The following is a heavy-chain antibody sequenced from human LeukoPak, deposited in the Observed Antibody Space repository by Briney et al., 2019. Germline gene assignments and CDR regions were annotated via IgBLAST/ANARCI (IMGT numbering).Heavy chain of an antibody. CDR3: AKGSIAAAGHFDY. J-gene: IGHJ4*02. Sequence: GGSLRLSCVASGFTFTSHWMHWVRQAPGKGLMWVARISADGTTTHYADSVKDRFTISRDNAKRTLYLQMNSLRAEDTAVYYCAKGSIAAAGHFDYWGQGTLVTVSS. CDR2: ISADGTTT. V-gene: IGHV3-74*01. CDR1: GFTFTSHW. D-gene: IGHD6-13*01.